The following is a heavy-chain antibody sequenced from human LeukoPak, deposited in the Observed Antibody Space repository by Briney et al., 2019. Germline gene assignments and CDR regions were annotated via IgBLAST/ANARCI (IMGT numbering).Heavy chain of an antibody. CDR3: ARGTMFPYYFDY. Sequence: GGSLRLSCAASGFTVSSNYMSWVRQAPGKGLEWVSFISSSSSYIYYADSVKGRFTISRDNAKNSLYLQMNSLRAEDMAVYYCARGTMFPYYFDYWGQGTLVTVSS. CDR1: GFTVSSNY. J-gene: IGHJ4*02. CDR2: ISSSSSYI. V-gene: IGHV3-21*01. D-gene: IGHD3-10*02.